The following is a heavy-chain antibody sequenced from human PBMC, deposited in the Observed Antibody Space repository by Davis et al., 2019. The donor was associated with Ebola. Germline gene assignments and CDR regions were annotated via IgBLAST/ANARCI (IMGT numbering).Heavy chain of an antibody. CDR3: ARRNISPKWYFDL. D-gene: IGHD4-11*01. Sequence: VSVKVPCKASGYILSNNDINWVRQATGQGLEWMGWMNPDSGNTGYASKFQGRVTMTRNNSITTAYMELSSLRSEDTAVYYCARRNISPKWYFDLWGRGTLVTVSS. CDR1: GYILSNND. CDR2: MNPDSGNT. J-gene: IGHJ2*01. V-gene: IGHV1-8*02.